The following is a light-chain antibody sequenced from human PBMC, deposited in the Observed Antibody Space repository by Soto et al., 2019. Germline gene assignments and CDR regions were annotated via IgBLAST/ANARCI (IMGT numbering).Light chain of an antibody. Sequence: DIPMTQSPSSLSASVGDRVTITCRASQGISNYLAWYQQKPGKVPKLLIYAASTLQSGVPFRFSGSGSGTDFTLTISSQQPEDVATYYCQKYNSAPRTFGQGTKVEIK. J-gene: IGKJ1*01. CDR3: QKYNSAPRT. V-gene: IGKV1-27*01. CDR2: AAS. CDR1: QGISNY.